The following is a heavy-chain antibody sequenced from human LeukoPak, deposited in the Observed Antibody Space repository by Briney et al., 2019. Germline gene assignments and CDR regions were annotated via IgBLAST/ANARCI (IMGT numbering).Heavy chain of an antibody. D-gene: IGHD3-10*01. Sequence: GGSLRLSCAASGFTSSSYWMHWVRRVPGKGLVWVSRISGDGTARNYADSVKGRFTISRDDAKNTVDLQMNSLRGGDTAVYYCVRGRGSYGWFDPWGQGTLVTVSS. CDR1: GFTSSSYW. V-gene: IGHV3-74*01. CDR3: VRGRGSYGWFDP. CDR2: ISGDGTAR. J-gene: IGHJ5*02.